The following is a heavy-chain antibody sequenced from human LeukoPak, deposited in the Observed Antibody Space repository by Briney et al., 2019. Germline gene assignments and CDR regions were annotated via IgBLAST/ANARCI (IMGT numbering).Heavy chain of an antibody. Sequence: PGGPLRLSCAASGFTFSSYGMHWVRQAPGKGLEWVTLIKNDGSDKYYADSVKGRFTISRDNSENTVYLQMDSLRAEDTAVYYCSRGDYRVRGIIITDFDYWGQGTLVTVSP. CDR3: SRGDYRVRGIIITDFDY. D-gene: IGHD3-10*01. CDR2: IKNDGSDK. CDR1: GFTFSSYG. J-gene: IGHJ4*02. V-gene: IGHV3-30*02.